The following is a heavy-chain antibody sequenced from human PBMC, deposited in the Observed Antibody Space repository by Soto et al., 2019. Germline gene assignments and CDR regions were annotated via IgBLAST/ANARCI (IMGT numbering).Heavy chain of an antibody. Sequence: QVHLVQSGAEVKKPGASVKVSCKGSGYAFTTYGITWVRQAPGQGLEWMGWISAHNGNTNYAQKLQGRVTVTRDTSTSTAYMELRSLRSDDTAVYYWARGRYGDYWGQGALVTVPS. CDR1: GYAFTTYG. V-gene: IGHV1-18*01. J-gene: IGHJ4*02. CDR2: ISAHNGNT. CDR3: ARGRYGDY. D-gene: IGHD1-1*01.